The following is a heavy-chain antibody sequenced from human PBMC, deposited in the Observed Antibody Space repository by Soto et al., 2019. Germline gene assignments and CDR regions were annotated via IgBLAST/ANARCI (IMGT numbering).Heavy chain of an antibody. D-gene: IGHD1-26*01. V-gene: IGHV3-30-3*01. CDR2: ISYDGSNK. Sequence: QVQLVESGGGVVQPGRSLRLSCVASGFTFNNYAMHWVRQAPGKGLEWVAVISYDGSNKYYADSVKGRFSISRDNSKNTLYRQLNSLRAENTTVFHCARSGGADSPFASWGQGTLVTVSS. CDR1: GFTFNNYA. J-gene: IGHJ4*02. CDR3: ARSGGADSPFAS.